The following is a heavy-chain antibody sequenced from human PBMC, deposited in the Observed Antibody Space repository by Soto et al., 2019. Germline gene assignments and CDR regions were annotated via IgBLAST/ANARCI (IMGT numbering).Heavy chain of an antibody. Sequence: QITLKESGPTLVKPTQTLTLTCTFSAFSLSTGGVGVGWIRQPPGKALEWLALIYWDDDKRYSPSLRSRLTITQDASKDQVVLTSTTMDPVDTATYYCIQSRCGGDCLQSYASYYYYGMDVWGQGTTVTVSS. CDR1: AFSLSTGGVG. V-gene: IGHV2-5*02. CDR2: IYWDDDK. D-gene: IGHD2-21*02. J-gene: IGHJ6*02. CDR3: IQSRCGGDCLQSYASYYYYGMDV.